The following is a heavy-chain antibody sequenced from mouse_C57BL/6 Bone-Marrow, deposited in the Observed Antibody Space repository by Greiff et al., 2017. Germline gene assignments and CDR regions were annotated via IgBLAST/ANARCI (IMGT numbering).Heavy chain of an antibody. CDR2: INPGSGGT. J-gene: IGHJ4*01. CDR3: ASFVDY. Sequence: QVQLQQSGAELVRPGTSVKVSCKASGYAFTNYLIEWVKQRPGQGLEWIGVINPGSGGTNYNEKFKGKATLTADKSSSTAYMQLSSLTSEDSAVYFCASFVDYWGQGTSVTVSS. V-gene: IGHV1-54*01. CDR1: GYAFTNYL.